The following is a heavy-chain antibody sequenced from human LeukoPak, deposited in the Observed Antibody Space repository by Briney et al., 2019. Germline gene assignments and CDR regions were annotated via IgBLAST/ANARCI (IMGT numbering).Heavy chain of an antibody. J-gene: IGHJ4*02. CDR2: ICWDGGSN. CDR1: GFTFDDYA. V-gene: IGHV3-43D*03. Sequence: GGSLRLSCAASGFTFDDYAMHGVGQAPGKGREWVSLICWDGGSNYYADSVKGRFTISRDNYKNTVYMQMNRLRPEDTAVYYCVRDRDWAFDYWGQGSLVTVSS. CDR3: VRDRDWAFDY. D-gene: IGHD2-21*02.